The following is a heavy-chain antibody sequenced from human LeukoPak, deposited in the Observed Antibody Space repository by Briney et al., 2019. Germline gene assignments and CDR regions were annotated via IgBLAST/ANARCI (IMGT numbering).Heavy chain of an antibody. CDR1: GFTFSSYA. J-gene: IGHJ3*02. V-gene: IGHV3-23*01. CDR3: AKDYPPRPFGVSQDAFDI. Sequence: GGSLRLSCAASGFTFSSYAMSWVRQAPGKGLEWVSAISGSGGSTYYADSVKGRFTISRDNSKNTLYLQMNSLRAEDTAVYYCAKDYPPRPFGVSQDAFDIWGQGTMVTVSS. CDR2: ISGSGGST. D-gene: IGHD3-16*01.